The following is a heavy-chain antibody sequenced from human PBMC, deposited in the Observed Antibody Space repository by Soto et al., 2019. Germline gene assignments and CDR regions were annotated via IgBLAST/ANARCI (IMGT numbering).Heavy chain of an antibody. V-gene: IGHV5-10-1*01. CDR2: IDPSDSQT. CDR3: ARQIYDSDTGPNFQYYFDS. CDR1: GYSFAGYW. Sequence: PGESLNISCKGSGYSFAGYWITWERQKPGKGLEWMGRIDPSDSQTYYSPSFRGHVTISVTKSITTVFLQWSSLRASDTAMYYCARQIYDSDTGPNFQYYFDSWGQGTRVTVS. D-gene: IGHD3-22*01. J-gene: IGHJ4*02.